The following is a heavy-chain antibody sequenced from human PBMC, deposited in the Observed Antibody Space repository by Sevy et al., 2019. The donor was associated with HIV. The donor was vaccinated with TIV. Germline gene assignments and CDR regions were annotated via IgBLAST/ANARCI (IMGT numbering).Heavy chain of an antibody. CDR3: ARDNRVSYYYGMDV. Sequence: SETLSLTCTVSGGSISSGGYYRSWIRQHPGKGLEWIGYIYYSGSTYYNPSLKSRVTISVDTSKNQFSLKLSSVTAADTAVYYCARDNRVSYYYGMDVWGQGTTVTVSS. D-gene: IGHD3-22*01. J-gene: IGHJ6*02. CDR1: GGSISSGGYY. CDR2: IYYSGST. V-gene: IGHV4-31*03.